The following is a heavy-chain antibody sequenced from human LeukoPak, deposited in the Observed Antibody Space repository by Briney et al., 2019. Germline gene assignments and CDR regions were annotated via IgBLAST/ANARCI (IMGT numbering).Heavy chain of an antibody. Sequence: PSETLSLTCAVYGGSFSGYYWSWIRQTPGKGLEWIGEINHSGSTNYNPSLKSRFIISVDTSKNQFSLRMRSVTAADTAVYYCASLPSLYYYYYYMDVWGKGTTVTVSS. CDR3: ASLPSLYYYYYYMDV. J-gene: IGHJ6*03. CDR2: INHSGST. V-gene: IGHV4-34*01. CDR1: GGSFSGYY.